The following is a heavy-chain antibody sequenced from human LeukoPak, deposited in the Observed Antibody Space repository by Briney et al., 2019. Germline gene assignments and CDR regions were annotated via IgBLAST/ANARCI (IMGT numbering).Heavy chain of an antibody. CDR1: GGSTSSSIYY. D-gene: IGHD1-20*01. J-gene: IGHJ2*01. V-gene: IGHV4-39*01. Sequence: PSETLSLTCTVSGGSTSSSIYYWGWVRQPPGKGLEWIGSIYYSGSTYYNPSLKSRVTISVDTSKNQFSLRLSSVTAADTAVYYCARGNWNGRRYLDLWGRGTLVTVSS. CDR3: ARGNWNGRRYLDL. CDR2: IYYSGST.